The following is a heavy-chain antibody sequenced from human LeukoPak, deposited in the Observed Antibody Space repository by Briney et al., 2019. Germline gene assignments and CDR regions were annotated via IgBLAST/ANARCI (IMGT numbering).Heavy chain of an antibody. CDR2: ISGSGYTT. CDR1: GFSFNSYD. CDR3: AKMRGAGNYYYGMDV. Sequence: PGGSLRLSCAASGFSFNSYDMSWVRQAPGKGLEWVSVISGSGYTTYYADSVKGRFTISRDNSKNTLYLQMNSLRAEDTAVYYCAKMRGAGNYYYGMDVWGQGTTVTVSS. J-gene: IGHJ6*02. V-gene: IGHV3-23*01. D-gene: IGHD1-1*01.